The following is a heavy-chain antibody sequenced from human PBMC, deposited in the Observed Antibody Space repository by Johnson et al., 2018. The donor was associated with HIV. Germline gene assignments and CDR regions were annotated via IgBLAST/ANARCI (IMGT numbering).Heavy chain of an antibody. CDR1: GFTFSSYW. Sequence: VQLVESGGGLVQPGGSLRLSCAVSGFTFSSYWMHWVRQAPGKGLVWVSRLNSDGSSTRYADSVKGRFTISRDNAKNTLYLQMNSLRAEDTAVYYCARDRKWVAARSGDAFDIWGQGTMVTVSS. D-gene: IGHD6-6*01. CDR2: LNSDGSST. J-gene: IGHJ3*02. CDR3: ARDRKWVAARSGDAFDI. V-gene: IGHV3-74*01.